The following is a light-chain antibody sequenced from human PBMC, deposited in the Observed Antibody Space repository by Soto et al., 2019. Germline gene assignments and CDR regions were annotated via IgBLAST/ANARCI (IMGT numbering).Light chain of an antibody. J-gene: IGKJ4*01. CDR1: QSVSSY. Sequence: EIVLTQSPATLSLSPGERATLSCRASQSVSSYLTWYQQTPCQAPRLLFYDASNRATGIPARFSGSGSGTEFTLTISSLEPEDFAVYYCQQRSNWPLTFGGGTKVEIK. CDR2: DAS. CDR3: QQRSNWPLT. V-gene: IGKV3-11*01.